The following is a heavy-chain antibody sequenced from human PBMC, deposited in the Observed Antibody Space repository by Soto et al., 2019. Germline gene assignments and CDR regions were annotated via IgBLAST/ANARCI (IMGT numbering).Heavy chain of an antibody. CDR3: AREMYTYRVSPLHY. CDR1: GWPFTEYF. J-gene: IGHJ4*02. CDR2: INTRTGST. Sequence: AVNVSCKTCGWPFTEYFVHWVRHAPGQGLEWMGFINTRTGSTSYTQKFQGRVTMNRDTSTSTVYLEVRSLRSADTAVYYCAREMYTYRVSPLHYWGQGTLVTV. D-gene: IGHD4-4*01. V-gene: IGHV1-46*01.